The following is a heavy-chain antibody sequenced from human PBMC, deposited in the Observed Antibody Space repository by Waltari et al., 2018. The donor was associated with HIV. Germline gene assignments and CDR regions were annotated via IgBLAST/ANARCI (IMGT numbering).Heavy chain of an antibody. V-gene: IGHV3-7*03. CDR3: ARALPTSLLDGMDV. CDR1: GFTFRSYW. D-gene: IGHD2-8*02. Sequence: EVQLVESGGGLVQPGGSLRLSCAASGFTFRSYWMSWVRQAPGKGLEWVANIKQDGSEKYYVDSVKGRFTISRDNAKNSLYLQMNSLRAEDTAVYYCARALPTSLLDGMDVWGQGTTVTVSS. CDR2: IKQDGSEK. J-gene: IGHJ6*02.